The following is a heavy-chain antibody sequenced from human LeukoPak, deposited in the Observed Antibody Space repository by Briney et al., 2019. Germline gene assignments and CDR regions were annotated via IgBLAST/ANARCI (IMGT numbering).Heavy chain of an antibody. CDR1: VYTFTSYY. D-gene: IGHD5-12*01. J-gene: IGHJ4*02. V-gene: IGHV1-46*01. Sequence: ASVKVSCKASVYTFTSYYMHWVRQAAGQGLEWMGIINPSSGSTSYAQKFQGRVTMTRDTSTSTVYMELSSLRSEDTAVYYCARAHSGYDYLCLNWGRGTLVTVSS. CDR3: ARAHSGYDYLCLN. CDR2: INPSSGST.